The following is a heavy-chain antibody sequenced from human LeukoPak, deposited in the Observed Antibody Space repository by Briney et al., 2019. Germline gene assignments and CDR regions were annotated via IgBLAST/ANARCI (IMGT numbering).Heavy chain of an antibody. CDR3: ARHTRRGYCSGGSCYAWFDY. CDR1: GYTFTGYY. V-gene: IGHV1-2*06. CDR2: INPNSGGT. D-gene: IGHD2-15*01. Sequence: ASVKVSCKASGYTFTGYYMHWVRQAPGQGLEWVRRINPNSGGTNYAQKFKGRVTMTRDTSISTAYMELSRLRSDDTAVYYCARHTRRGYCSGGSCYAWFDYWGQGTLVTVSS. J-gene: IGHJ4*02.